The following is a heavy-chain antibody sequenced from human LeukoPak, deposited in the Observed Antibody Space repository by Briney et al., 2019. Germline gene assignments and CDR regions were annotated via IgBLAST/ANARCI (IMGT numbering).Heavy chain of an antibody. J-gene: IGHJ3*02. D-gene: IGHD4-23*01. CDR2: INHSGST. V-gene: IGHV4-34*01. CDR3: ARVGRMTTVVIRAFDI. Sequence: WETLSLTCAVYGGSFSGYYCSWIRQPPGKGLEWIGEINHSGSTNYNPSLKSRVTISVDTSKNQFSLKLSSVTAADTAVYYCARVGRMTTVVIRAFDIWGQGTMVTVSS. CDR1: GGSFSGYY.